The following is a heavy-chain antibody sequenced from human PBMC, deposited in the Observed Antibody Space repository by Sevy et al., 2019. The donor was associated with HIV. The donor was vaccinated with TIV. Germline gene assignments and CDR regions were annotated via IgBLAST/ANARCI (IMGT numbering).Heavy chain of an antibody. D-gene: IGHD6-19*01. V-gene: IGHV1-8*02. CDR3: ARVSGWHLRYGLDV. CDR2: MNTNPGNT. CDR1: GFNFRSYD. J-gene: IGHJ6*02. Sequence: ASVKVSCEASGFNFRSYDIYWVRQAPGQGLEWMGWMNTNPGNTGFAQKFQGRVTMTRNSSISTAYMELGNLRSEDTAVYYCARVSGWHLRYGLDVWGQGTTVTVSS.